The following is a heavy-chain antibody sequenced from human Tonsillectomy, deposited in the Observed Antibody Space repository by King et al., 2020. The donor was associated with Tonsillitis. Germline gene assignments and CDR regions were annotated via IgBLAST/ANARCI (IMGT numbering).Heavy chain of an antibody. CDR3: ARDALDSSGYSDY. V-gene: IGHV3-33*08. CDR2: IWYDGRNK. J-gene: IGHJ4*02. Sequence: VQLVESGGGVVQPGRSLRLSCAASGFTFSSYGMHWVRQAPGKGLEWVAVIWYDGRNKYYADSVKGRFTFSRDNSKNTLYLQMNSLRAEDTAVYYCARDALDSSGYSDYWGQGTLVTVSS. CDR1: GFTFSSYG. D-gene: IGHD3-22*01.